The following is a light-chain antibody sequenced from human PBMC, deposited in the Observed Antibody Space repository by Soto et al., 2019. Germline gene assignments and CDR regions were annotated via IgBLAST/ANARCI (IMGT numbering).Light chain of an antibody. CDR3: QQYNSYPWT. Sequence: DSQMTQSPATLSASVGDRVTITCRASQSIRSWLAWYQHKSGKAPKLLIYKASSLESGVPSRFSGSGSGTEFTLTIISLQPDDFATYYCQQYNSYPWTFGQGTKVESK. CDR1: QSIRSW. J-gene: IGKJ1*01. V-gene: IGKV1-5*03. CDR2: KAS.